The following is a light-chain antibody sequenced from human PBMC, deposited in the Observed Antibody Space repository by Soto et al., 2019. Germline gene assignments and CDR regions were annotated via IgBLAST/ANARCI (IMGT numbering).Light chain of an antibody. CDR3: ASKTTSSTVL. CDR1: SSDVGGYNY. CDR2: TVN. J-gene: IGLJ2*01. V-gene: IGLV2-11*01. Sequence: QSVLTQPRSVSGSPGQSVTISCTGTSSDVGGYNYVSWYQQHPGKAPKLLIYTVNKRPSGVPDRFSGSKSGDTASLTISGLQAEDEAVYYCASKTTSSTVLFGGGTKPTVL.